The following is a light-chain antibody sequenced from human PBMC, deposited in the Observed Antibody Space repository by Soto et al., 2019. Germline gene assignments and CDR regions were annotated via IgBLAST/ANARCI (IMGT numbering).Light chain of an antibody. CDR2: EFR. V-gene: IGLV2-14*01. Sequence: QSALTQPASVSGSAGQSITISCSGTMREVGAYNLVSWYQQHPGTAPKLIIYEFRTRPSGISARFSGSRSGNTATLTISGLKPEDEGDYYCSAYTARSTLVFGGGTQLTVL. CDR3: SAYTARSTLV. CDR1: MREVGAYNL. J-gene: IGLJ3*02.